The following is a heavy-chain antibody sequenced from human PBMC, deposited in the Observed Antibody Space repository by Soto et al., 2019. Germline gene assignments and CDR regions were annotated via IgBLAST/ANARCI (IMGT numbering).Heavy chain of an antibody. Sequence: PSETLSLTCPVSGASISSSNYYWGWIRQPPGRGLEWIGTMYYSGRTYYNPSLKSRVTTSVDTSKNQFSLKLSAVTATDTAVYYCARHGNTVTTVDYYGMDVWGQGTMVTVSS. J-gene: IGHJ6*02. CDR1: GASISSSNYY. V-gene: IGHV4-39*01. CDR3: ARHGNTVTTVDYYGMDV. CDR2: MYYSGRT. D-gene: IGHD4-17*01.